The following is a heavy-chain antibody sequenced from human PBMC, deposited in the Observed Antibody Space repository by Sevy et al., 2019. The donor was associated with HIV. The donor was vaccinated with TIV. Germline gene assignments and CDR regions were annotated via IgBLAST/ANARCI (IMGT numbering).Heavy chain of an antibody. Sequence: GESLKISCKGSGYSFTSYWIGWVRQMPGKGLEWMGIIYPGDSDTRYNPSFQGQVTISADKSISTAYLQWSSLKASDTAMYYCARALTGGVIGNWFDPWGQGTLVTVSS. D-gene: IGHD3-16*02. V-gene: IGHV5-51*01. J-gene: IGHJ5*02. CDR2: IYPGDSDT. CDR3: ARALTGGVIGNWFDP. CDR1: GYSFTSYW.